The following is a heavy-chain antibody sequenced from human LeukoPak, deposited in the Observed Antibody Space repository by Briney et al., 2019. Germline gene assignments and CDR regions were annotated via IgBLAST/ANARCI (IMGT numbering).Heavy chain of an antibody. CDR1: GGSISSGDYY. D-gene: IGHD3-22*01. J-gene: IGHJ4*02. Sequence: SETLSLTCTVSGGSISSGDYYWIWIRQPPGKGLEGVGYIYYSGSTYYNPSLKSRVTISVDTSNNQFSLKLSSVTAADTAVYHCARQAYYYDSSGYSALLDYWGQGTLVTVSS. V-gene: IGHV4-30-4*01. CDR2: IYYSGST. CDR3: ARQAYYYDSSGYSALLDY.